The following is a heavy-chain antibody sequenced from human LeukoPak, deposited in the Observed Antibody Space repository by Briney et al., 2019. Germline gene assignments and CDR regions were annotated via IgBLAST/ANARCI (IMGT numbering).Heavy chain of an antibody. J-gene: IGHJ4*02. V-gene: IGHV3-23*01. CDR3: AREKHNVDTAMVSWWD. CDR1: GFTFSSYA. D-gene: IGHD5-18*01. CDR2: ISGSGDST. Sequence: GGSLRLSCAASGFTFSSYAMSWVRQAPGKGLEWVSAISGSGDSTYYADSVKGRFTISRDNSKNTLYLEMNSLRAEDTAVYYCAREKHNVDTAMVSWWDWGQGTLVTVSS.